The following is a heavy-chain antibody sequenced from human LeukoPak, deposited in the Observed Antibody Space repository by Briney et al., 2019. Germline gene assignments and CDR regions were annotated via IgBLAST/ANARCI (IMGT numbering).Heavy chain of an antibody. V-gene: IGHV1-18*01. CDR1: GYTFTSYG. J-gene: IGHJ4*02. D-gene: IGHD3-10*01. CDR3: ARTRRYYDSGSYYDY. CDR2: ISAYNGNT. Sequence: ASVKVSCKTSGYTFTSYGIIWVRQAPGQGLEWIGWISAYNGNTNYAQKLQGRVTMTTDTSTSTAYMELRSLRSDDTAMYYCARTRRYYDSGSYYDYWGQGTLVTVSS.